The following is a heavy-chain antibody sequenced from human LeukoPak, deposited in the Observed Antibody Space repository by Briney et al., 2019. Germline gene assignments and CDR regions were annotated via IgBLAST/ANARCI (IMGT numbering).Heavy chain of an antibody. Sequence: GPSLKLSCTASGYTFTSYGSSCVRQGPGQGLEWMVWISVYKGNTNYAQQLQGRVTMTTDTSTSTAYMELRSLRSDDTAVYYCARGGVLRYIDRLLTGMDVWGQGTTVTVSS. J-gene: IGHJ6*02. D-gene: IGHD3-9*01. CDR1: GYTFTSYG. CDR3: ARGGVLRYIDRLLTGMDV. V-gene: IGHV1-18*01. CDR2: ISVYKGNT.